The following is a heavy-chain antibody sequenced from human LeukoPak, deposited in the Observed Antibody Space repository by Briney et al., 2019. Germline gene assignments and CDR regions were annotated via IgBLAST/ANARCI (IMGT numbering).Heavy chain of an antibody. CDR1: GFSISTSGMC. CDR2: IDWDDDA. V-gene: IGHV2-70*11. Sequence: SGPTLVKPTQTLTLTCKFSGFSISTSGMCASWIRQPPGKALEWLARIDWDDDAYYSTSLKTRLTISKDTSKNQVVLIMTNMDPADTATYYCARINHNIGVSGGLDYWGQGTLVTVSS. CDR3: ARINHNIGVSGGLDY. J-gene: IGHJ4*02. D-gene: IGHD6-19*01.